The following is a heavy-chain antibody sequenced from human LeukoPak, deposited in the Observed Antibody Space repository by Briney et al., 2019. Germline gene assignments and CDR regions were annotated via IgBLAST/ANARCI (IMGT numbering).Heavy chain of an antibody. CDR1: GFTFSRYT. J-gene: IGHJ4*02. D-gene: IGHD3-22*01. V-gene: IGHV3-30-3*01. CDR2: ISYDGSVK. CDR3: AREGLDRSTFYSALDN. Sequence: GGSLRLSCAASGFTFSRYTIHWVRQAPGKGLEWVAVISYDGSVKQYADSVKGRFTISRDNSKNTLSVQMNSLRAEDTAVYYCAREGLDRSTFYSALDNWGQGTRVTVSS.